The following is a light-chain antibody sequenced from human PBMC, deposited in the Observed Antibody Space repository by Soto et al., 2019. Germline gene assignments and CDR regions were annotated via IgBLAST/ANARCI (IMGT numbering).Light chain of an antibody. V-gene: IGKV3-15*01. Sequence: EIVMTQSPVTLSVSPGERATLSCRASHHVATNLAWYQQKPGQPPRLLIYGASTRATGVSARFSGSGSGTEFTLAISSLQSDVFAVYYCQQYTARPPWTFGQGTRV. CDR2: GAS. J-gene: IGKJ1*01. CDR3: QQYTARPPWT. CDR1: HHVATN.